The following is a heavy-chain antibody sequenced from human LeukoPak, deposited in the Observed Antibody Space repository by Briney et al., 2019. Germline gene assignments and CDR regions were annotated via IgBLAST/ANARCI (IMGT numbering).Heavy chain of an antibody. Sequence: GGSLRLSCAASGFTFSTFAMIWVRQPPGKGLEWVSSIFPSGGEIHYADSVRGRFTISRDNSKSTLSLQMNSLRAEDTAIYYCAKNADRGAYCRGGSCYPYYYYYMDVWSTGTTVTISS. CDR2: IFPSGGEI. J-gene: IGHJ6*03. CDR3: AKNADRGAYCRGGSCYPYYYYYMDV. D-gene: IGHD2-15*01. V-gene: IGHV3-23*01. CDR1: GFTFSTFA.